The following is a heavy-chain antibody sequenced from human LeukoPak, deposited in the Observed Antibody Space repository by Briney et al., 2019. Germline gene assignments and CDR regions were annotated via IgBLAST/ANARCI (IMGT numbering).Heavy chain of an antibody. V-gene: IGHV4-39*07. J-gene: IGHJ3*01. CDR2: IYSSGNT. CDR1: GASISSSNNY. Sequence: PSETLSLTCAVSGASISSSNNYWGWVRQSPGKGLELIGNIYSSGNTYYNASLKSRVTISLDTSKNQFSLTVISMTAADTGAYYCTKSDGYGLIRSCGRGTMVTVSS. D-gene: IGHD3-10*01. CDR3: TKSDGYGLIRS.